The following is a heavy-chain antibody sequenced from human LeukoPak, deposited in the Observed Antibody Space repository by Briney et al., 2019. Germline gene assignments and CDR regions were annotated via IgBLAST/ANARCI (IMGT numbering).Heavy chain of an antibody. CDR1: GFTFSSYA. Sequence: GGSLRLSCAASGFTFSSYAMHWVRQAPGKGLEWVAVISYDGSNKYYADSVKGRFTISRDNSKNTLYLQMNSLRAEDTAVYYCARENSEGPQVDYWGQGTLVTVSS. CDR2: ISYDGSNK. CDR3: ARENSEGPQVDY. V-gene: IGHV3-30-3*01. D-gene: IGHD3-10*01. J-gene: IGHJ4*02.